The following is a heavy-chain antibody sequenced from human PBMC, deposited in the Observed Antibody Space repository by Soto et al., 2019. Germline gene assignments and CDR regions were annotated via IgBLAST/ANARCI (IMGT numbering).Heavy chain of an antibody. D-gene: IGHD4-17*01. V-gene: IGHV4-30-2*01. J-gene: IGHJ6*02. CDR1: GGSITSVGYS. Sequence: QLTLQESGSGLVKPSQTLSLTCVVSGGSITSVGYSWNWIRQPPGKGLEWIGYVYHTGSTFYNPSLNSRGTISVDRSKNQFSLDLISVTAADTAVYFCARVATTITYAMDVWGPGTTVIVSS. CDR3: ARVATTITYAMDV. CDR2: VYHTGST.